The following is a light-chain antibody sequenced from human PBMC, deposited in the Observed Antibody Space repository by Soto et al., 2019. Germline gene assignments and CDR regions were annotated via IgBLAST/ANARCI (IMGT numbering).Light chain of an antibody. Sequence: EIVLTQSPGTLSLSPGERATLSCRASQSVSSSYLAWYQQKPAQAPRLLIYGASGRATGIPDRFSGSGSGTDFTLTISRLEPEDFAVYYCQQYGSSPWTFGQGTKVDIK. CDR2: GAS. V-gene: IGKV3-20*01. J-gene: IGKJ1*01. CDR3: QQYGSSPWT. CDR1: QSVSSSY.